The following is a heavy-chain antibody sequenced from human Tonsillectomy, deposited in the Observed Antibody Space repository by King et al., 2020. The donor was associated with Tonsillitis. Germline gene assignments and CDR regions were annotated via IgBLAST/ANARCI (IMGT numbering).Heavy chain of an antibody. CDR3: ARAEYYDSRGYYGGMDV. V-gene: IGHV3-21*01. Sequence: VQLVESGGGLVKPGGSLRLSCAASGFTFSSYSMNWVRQGPGKGLEWVSSISSSSSYIYYGDSVKGRFTISRDNAKNSLYLQMNSLRAEDTAVYYCARAEYYDSRGYYGGMDVWGEGTTVTVSS. J-gene: IGHJ6*04. CDR2: ISSSSSYI. CDR1: GFTFSSYS. D-gene: IGHD3-22*01.